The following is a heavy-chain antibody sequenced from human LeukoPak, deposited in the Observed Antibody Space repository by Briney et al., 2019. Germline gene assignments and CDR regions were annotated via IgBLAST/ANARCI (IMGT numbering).Heavy chain of an antibody. CDR3: ARAYCSGGSCYPEYFQH. Sequence: SETLSLTCTVSGGSISSGGYYWSWLRQHPGKGLEWIGYIYYSGSTYYNPSLKSRVTISVDTSKNQFSLKLSSVTAADTAVYYCARAYCSGGSCYPEYFQHWGQGTLVTVSS. J-gene: IGHJ1*01. V-gene: IGHV4-31*03. D-gene: IGHD2-15*01. CDR2: IYYSGST. CDR1: GGSISSGGYY.